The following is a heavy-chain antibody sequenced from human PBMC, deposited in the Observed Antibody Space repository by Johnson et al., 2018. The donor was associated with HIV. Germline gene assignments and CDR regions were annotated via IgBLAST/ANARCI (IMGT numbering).Heavy chain of an antibody. V-gene: IGHV3-23*04. CDR3: ARSGPNWACDF. Sequence: EVQLVESGGGLVQPGGSLRLSCAASGFTFSSYAMSWVRQAPGKGLEWVSAISGSGGSTYYADSVKGRFTISRDNARNTMFVQMKSLRAENTAVYYCARSGPNWACDFWGQGTMVTVSS. J-gene: IGHJ3*01. D-gene: IGHD1-1*01. CDR1: GFTFSSYA. CDR2: ISGSGGST.